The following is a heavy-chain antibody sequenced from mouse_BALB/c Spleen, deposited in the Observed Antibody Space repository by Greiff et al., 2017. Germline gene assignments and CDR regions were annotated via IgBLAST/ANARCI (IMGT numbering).Heavy chain of an antibody. CDR2: ISSGGST. CDR3: ARRGSWFAY. V-gene: IGHV5-6-5*01. CDR1: GFTFSSYA. Sequence: EVMLVESGGGLVKPGGSLKLSCAASGFTFSSYAMSWVRQTPEKRLEWVASISSGGSTYYPDSVKGRFTISRDNARNILYLQMSSLRSEDTAMYYCARRGSWFAYWGQGTLVTVSA. J-gene: IGHJ3*01.